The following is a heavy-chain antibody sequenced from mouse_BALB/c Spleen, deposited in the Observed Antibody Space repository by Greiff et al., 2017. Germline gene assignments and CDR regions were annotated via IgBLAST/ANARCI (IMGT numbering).Heavy chain of an antibody. CDR2: INPYNDGT. V-gene: IGHV1-14*01. D-gene: IGHD1-2*01. J-gene: IGHJ2*01. CDR3: ARGGPPTYYGVDY. Sequence: EVQLQQSGPELVKPGASVKMSCKASGYTFTSYVMHWVKQKPGQGLEWIGYINPYNDGTKYNEKFKGKATLTSDKSSSTAYMELSSLTSEDSAVYYCARGGPPTYYGVDYWGQGTTLTVSS. CDR1: GYTFTSYV.